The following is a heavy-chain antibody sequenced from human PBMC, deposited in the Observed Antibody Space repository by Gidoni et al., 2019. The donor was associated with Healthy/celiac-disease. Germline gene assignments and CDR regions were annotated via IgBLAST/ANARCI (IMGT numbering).Heavy chain of an antibody. D-gene: IGHD2-2*03. Sequence: EVQLVESGGGLVQPGGSLRLSCAASGFTFSSSALPWVRQAPGKGLEYVSAISSNGGSTYYANSVKGRFTISRDNSKNTLYLQMGSLRAEDMAVYYCARDGYCSSTSCYAVGLIDYWGQGTLVTVSS. V-gene: IGHV3-64*01. CDR2: ISSNGGST. CDR3: ARDGYCSSTSCYAVGLIDY. CDR1: GFTFSSSA. J-gene: IGHJ4*02.